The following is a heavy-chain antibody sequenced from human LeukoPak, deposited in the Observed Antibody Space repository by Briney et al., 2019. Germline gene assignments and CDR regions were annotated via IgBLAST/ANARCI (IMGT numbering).Heavy chain of an antibody. CDR1: GGSISSSSYY. J-gene: IGHJ4*02. Sequence: SETLSLTCTVSGGSISSSSYYWGWIRQPPGKGLEWIGSIYYSGSTYYNPSLKSRVTISVDTSKNQFSLKLSSVTAADTAVYYCARDQNWAIDYWGQGTLVTVSS. CDR3: ARDQNWAIDY. D-gene: IGHD7-27*01. CDR2: IYYSGST. V-gene: IGHV4-39*07.